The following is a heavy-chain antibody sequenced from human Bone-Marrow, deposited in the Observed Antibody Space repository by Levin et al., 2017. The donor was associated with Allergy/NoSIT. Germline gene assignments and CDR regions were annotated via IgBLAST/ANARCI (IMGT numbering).Heavy chain of an antibody. Sequence: GGSLRLSCAASGFTFSHYVMHWVRQAPGKGLEWVSGIWYDGSEKKYAKSVKGRFTISRDNSKNTLNLQMNNLGAEDTAVYYCVRGGQWAYGNWFDPWGQGTLVTVSS. J-gene: IGHJ5*02. CDR2: IWYDGSEK. D-gene: IGHD6-19*01. V-gene: IGHV3-33*01. CDR3: VRGGQWAYGNWFDP. CDR1: GFTFSHYV.